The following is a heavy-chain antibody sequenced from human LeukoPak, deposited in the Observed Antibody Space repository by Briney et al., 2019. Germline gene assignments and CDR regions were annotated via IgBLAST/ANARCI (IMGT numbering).Heavy chain of an antibody. CDR2: IYYSGST. Sequence: TPSETLSLTCTVSGGSISSGDYYWSWIRQPPGKGLEGIGYIYYSGSTYYNPSLKSRVTISVDTSKNPFSLKLSSVTAADTGVYYCARGYCSNGACYGLFDYWGQGTLVAVSS. D-gene: IGHD2-8*01. J-gene: IGHJ4*02. CDR3: ARGYCSNGACYGLFDY. CDR1: GGSISSGDYY. V-gene: IGHV4-30-4*01.